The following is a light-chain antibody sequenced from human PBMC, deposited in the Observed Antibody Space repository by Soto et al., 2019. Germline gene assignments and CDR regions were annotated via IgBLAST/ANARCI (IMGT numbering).Light chain of an antibody. V-gene: IGKV3-20*01. J-gene: IGKJ5*01. CDR3: QQYATSPPIT. Sequence: LSQSPDTPSVSPGEIATLSCRASQSVSSSYLAWYQQKPGQAPRLLIYGASSRATGIPDRFSGSGSGTDFTLTISILEPEDFAMHYCQQYATSPPITFGQGGRLEVK. CDR2: GAS. CDR1: QSVSSSY.